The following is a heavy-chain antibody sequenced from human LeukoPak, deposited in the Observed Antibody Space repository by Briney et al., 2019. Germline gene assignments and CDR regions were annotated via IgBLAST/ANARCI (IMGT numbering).Heavy chain of an antibody. CDR2: INPTSTSI. D-gene: IGHD3-10*01. CDR1: GHTLNHYS. Sequence: GGSLRLSCIASGHTLNHYSINWVRRAPGKGLEWVSSINPTSTSIYYADAVRGRFTISRDNAKSSLYLQMDSLRGEDSAVYYWVCLRRNAERSYYYYYYDSWGQGILVTVSS. V-gene: IGHV3-21*01. CDR3: VCLRRNAERSYYYYYYDS. J-gene: IGHJ5*01.